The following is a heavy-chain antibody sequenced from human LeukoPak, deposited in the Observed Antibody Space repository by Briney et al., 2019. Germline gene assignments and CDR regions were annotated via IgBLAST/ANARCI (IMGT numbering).Heavy chain of an antibody. Sequence: PGGSLRLSCAASGFTLSSYAMSWVRQAPGKGLEWVSAISGSGGSTYYADSVKGRFTISRDNSKNTLYLQMNSLRAEDTAVYYCAKLRSDFWSGYYDWGQGTLVTVSS. J-gene: IGHJ4*02. D-gene: IGHD3-3*01. V-gene: IGHV3-23*01. CDR1: GFTLSSYA. CDR3: AKLRSDFWSGYYD. CDR2: ISGSGGST.